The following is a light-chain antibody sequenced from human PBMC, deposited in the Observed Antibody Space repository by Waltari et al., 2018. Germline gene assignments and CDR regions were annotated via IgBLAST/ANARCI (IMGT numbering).Light chain of an antibody. CDR2: DAS. CDR3: QHYVRLPAT. J-gene: IGKJ1*01. CDR1: QSVSRA. Sequence: EIVLTQSPGTLSLSLGEGATLSCRASQSVSRALAWYQQKPGQAPRLLIYDASTRATGIPDRFSGSGSGTDFSLTISRLEPDDFAVYYCQHYVRLPATFGQGTTVEI. V-gene: IGKV3-20*01.